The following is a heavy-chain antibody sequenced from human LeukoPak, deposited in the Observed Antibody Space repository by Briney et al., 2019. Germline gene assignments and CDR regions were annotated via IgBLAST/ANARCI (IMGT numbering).Heavy chain of an antibody. CDR2: IYYSGST. J-gene: IGHJ3*02. CDR3: ARGKDGEQYNTFDI. Sequence: SETLSLTCTVSGGSISSGGYYWSWIRQHPGKGLEWIGYIYYSGSTSYNPSLKSRVTISVDTAKNQFSLKLNSVTAADTALYYCARGKDGEQYNTFDIWGQGTMVTVSS. V-gene: IGHV4-61*08. CDR1: GGSISSGGYY. D-gene: IGHD5-24*01.